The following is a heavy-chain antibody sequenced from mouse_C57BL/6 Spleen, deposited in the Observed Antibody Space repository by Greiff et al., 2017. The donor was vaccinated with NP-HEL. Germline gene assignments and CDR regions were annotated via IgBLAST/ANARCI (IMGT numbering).Heavy chain of an antibody. V-gene: IGHV1-54*01. D-gene: IGHD1-1*01. CDR3: AREGLDYYGSSPYFDV. J-gene: IGHJ1*03. Sequence: QVQLQQSGAELVRPGTSVKVSCKASGYAFTNYLIEWVKQRPGQGLEWIALINPGSGGTYYTEKFKGKATLTADKSSSTAYMQLSSLTSEDSAVYFGAREGLDYYGSSPYFDVWGTGTTVTVSS. CDR1: GYAFTNYL. CDR2: INPGSGGT.